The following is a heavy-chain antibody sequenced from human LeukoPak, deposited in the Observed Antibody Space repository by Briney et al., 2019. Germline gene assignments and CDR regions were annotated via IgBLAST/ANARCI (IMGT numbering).Heavy chain of an antibody. V-gene: IGHV3-11*03. CDR3: ARLEYSYGYFIDY. J-gene: IGHJ4*02. Sequence: GGALRLSCAASGFTLSDYYMSWIRQAPGKGREWVSYISSSSRNTNYADSVKGRFSISRDNAKNSLYLQTNSLRAEDTAVYYCARLEYSYGYFIDYWGQGSLVTVSS. D-gene: IGHD5-18*01. CDR2: ISSSSRNT. CDR1: GFTLSDYY.